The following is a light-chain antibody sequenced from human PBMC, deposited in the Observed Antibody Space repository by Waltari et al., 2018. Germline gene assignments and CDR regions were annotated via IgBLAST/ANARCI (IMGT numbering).Light chain of an antibody. CDR2: NNN. V-gene: IGLV1-44*01. CDR1: SSTIGTNT. CDR3: AAWGDSLHGRWV. J-gene: IGLJ3*02. Sequence: SVLTLPPSASGTPGQRVTISCSGSSSTIGTNTVNWYQQDPGTAPKLLIFNNNQRPSGVADRFSGSKSGTSASLAISGLQSEDEADYYCAAWGDSLHGRWVFGGGTKLTVL.